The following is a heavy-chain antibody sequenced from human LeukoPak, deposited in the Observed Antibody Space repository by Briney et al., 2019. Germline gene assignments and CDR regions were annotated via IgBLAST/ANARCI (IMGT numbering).Heavy chain of an antibody. V-gene: IGHV3-30*03. CDR2: ISYDGSKK. CDR1: GFTVSSNY. D-gene: IGHD3-10*01. CDR3: ARGVTMVRGVIWYYWNGMDV. Sequence: GGSLRLSCSASGFTVSSNYMSWVRQAPGKGLEWVVVISYDGSKKYYADSAKGRFTISRENSKNTLYLHMSSVGAEDTALYYCARGVTMVRGVIWYYWNGMDVWGQGTTVTVSS. J-gene: IGHJ6*02.